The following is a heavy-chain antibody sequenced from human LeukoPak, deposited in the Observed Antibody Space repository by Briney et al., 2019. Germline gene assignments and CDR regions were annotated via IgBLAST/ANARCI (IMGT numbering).Heavy chain of an antibody. CDR3: ARDPYYDYVWGSYRWYYFDY. V-gene: IGHV4-34*01. J-gene: IGHJ4*02. CDR1: GGSFSGYY. CDR2: INHSGST. D-gene: IGHD3-16*02. Sequence: KPSETLSLTCAVYGGSFSGYYWSWIRQPPGKGLEWIGEINHSGSTNYNPSLKSRVTISVDTSKNQFSLKLSSVTAADTAVYYCARDPYYDYVWGSYRWYYFDYGGQGTLVTVSS.